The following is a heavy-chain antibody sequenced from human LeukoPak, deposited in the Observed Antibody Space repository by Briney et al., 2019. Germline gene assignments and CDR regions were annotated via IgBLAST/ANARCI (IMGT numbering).Heavy chain of an antibody. CDR2: IYNSGST. CDR3: ARGWGPAYCGGDCHRHFDY. CDR1: GGSISSGGYS. V-gene: IGHV4-30-4*07. Sequence: PSQTLSLTCAVSGGSISSGGYSWNWIRQPPGKGLEWIGYIYNSGSTSYNPSLKSRVSLSVDTSKNLFSLTLNSMTAADTAVYYCARGWGPAYCGGDCHRHFDYWGQGTLSPSPQ. J-gene: IGHJ4*02. D-gene: IGHD2-21*02.